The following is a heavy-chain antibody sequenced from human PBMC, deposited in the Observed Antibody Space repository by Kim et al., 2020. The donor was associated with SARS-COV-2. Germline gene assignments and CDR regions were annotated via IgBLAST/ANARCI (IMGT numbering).Heavy chain of an antibody. D-gene: IGHD3-22*01. CDR1: GGSISSGGYY. J-gene: IGHJ4*02. Sequence: SETLSLTCTVSGGSISSGGYYWSWIRQHPGKGLEWIGYIYYSGSTYYNPSLKSRVTISVDTSKNQFSLKLSSVTAADTAVYYCALAGGGYYPSIDYWGQGTLVTVSS. CDR3: ALAGGGYYPSIDY. V-gene: IGHV4-31*03. CDR2: IYYSGST.